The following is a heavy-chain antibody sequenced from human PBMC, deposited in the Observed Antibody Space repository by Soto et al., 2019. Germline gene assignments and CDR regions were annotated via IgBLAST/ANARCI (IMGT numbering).Heavy chain of an antibody. Sequence: DVQLVESGGGLIQPGESLRLSCAAFGFTISGKKYVAWVRQAPGKGLEWVSALYDLDGSFYAASVRGRFTTSSDSSKTTVYHQMTALRPDDTAVYYCATWHERKHAYDVWGQVTTVAVSS. CDR1: GFTISGKKY. CDR3: ATWHERKHAYDV. CDR2: LYDLDGS. V-gene: IGHV3-53*01. D-gene: IGHD1-1*01. J-gene: IGHJ3*01.